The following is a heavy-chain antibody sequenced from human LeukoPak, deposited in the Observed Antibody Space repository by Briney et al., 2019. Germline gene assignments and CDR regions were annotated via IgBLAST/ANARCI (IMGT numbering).Heavy chain of an antibody. V-gene: IGHV4-39*01. Sequence: KSSETLSLTCTVSGGSISSSSYYWGWIRQPPGKGLEWIGSIYYSGSTYYNPSLKSRVTISVDTSKNQFSLKLSSVTAADTAVYYCTRGKLWFGEPPHNWFDPWGQGTLVTVSS. CDR2: IYYSGST. J-gene: IGHJ5*02. D-gene: IGHD3-10*01. CDR3: TRGKLWFGEPPHNWFDP. CDR1: GGSISSSSYY.